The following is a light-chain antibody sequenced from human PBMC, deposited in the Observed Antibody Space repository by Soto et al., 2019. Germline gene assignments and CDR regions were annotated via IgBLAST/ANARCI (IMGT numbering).Light chain of an antibody. CDR3: QQYGSLPRT. Sequence: TLAAATLYLYPGERATLSCRASQRVYSNLAWYQQKPGQAPRLLIYGASTRATDMPGTFSGRGSGTEFTLTISSLEPEDFAVYYCQQYGSLPRTFGQGTKVDIK. CDR2: GAS. V-gene: IGKV3D-15*01. CDR1: QRVYSN. J-gene: IGKJ1*01.